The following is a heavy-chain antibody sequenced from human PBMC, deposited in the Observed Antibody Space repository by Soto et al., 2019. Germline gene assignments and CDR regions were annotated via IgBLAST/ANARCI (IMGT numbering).Heavy chain of an antibody. Sequence: SETLSLTCTVSGGSISSYYWSWIRQPPGKGLEWIGYIYYSGSTNYNPSLKGRVTISVDTSKNQFSLKLSSVTAADTAVYYCAREWLHHWFDPWGQGTLVTVPS. CDR2: IYYSGST. CDR3: AREWLHHWFDP. J-gene: IGHJ5*02. V-gene: IGHV4-59*01. CDR1: GGSISSYY. D-gene: IGHD5-12*01.